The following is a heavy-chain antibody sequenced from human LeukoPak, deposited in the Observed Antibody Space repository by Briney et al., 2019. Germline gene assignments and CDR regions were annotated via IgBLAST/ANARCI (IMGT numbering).Heavy chain of an antibody. CDR3: ATVSIVGATTGFDY. J-gene: IGHJ4*02. V-gene: IGHV1-24*01. CDR2: FDPEDGET. D-gene: IGHD1-26*01. Sequence: VASVKVSCKVSGYTLTELSMHWVRQAPGKGLEWMGGFDPEDGETIYAQKFQGRVTMTEDTSTDTAYMELSSLRSEDTAVHYCATVSIVGATTGFDYWGQGTLVTVSS. CDR1: GYTLTELS.